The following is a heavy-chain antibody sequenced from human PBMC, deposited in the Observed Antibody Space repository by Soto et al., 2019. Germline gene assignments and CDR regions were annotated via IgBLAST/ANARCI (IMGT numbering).Heavy chain of an antibody. CDR2: IYYSGST. V-gene: IGHV4-31*03. Sequence: PSETLSLTCTVSGDSISISGYYWSCLRQHPGKGLEWIGYIYYSGSTYYSPSPKSRVTISADMSKNQFSLELRSVTGADTAVYFCARDPPDYYYGMDVWGQGTTVTVSS. CDR1: GDSISISGYY. CDR3: ARDPPDYYYGMDV. J-gene: IGHJ6*02.